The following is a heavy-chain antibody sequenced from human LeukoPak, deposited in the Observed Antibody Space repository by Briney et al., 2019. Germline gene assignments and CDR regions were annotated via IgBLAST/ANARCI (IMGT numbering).Heavy chain of an antibody. CDR3: TRLGIAVAGEDFDY. CDR1: GFTFSDYY. Sequence: PGGSLRLSCAASGFTFSDYYMSWIRQAPGKGLEWVSSISSSSSYIYYADSVKGRFTISRDDSKNTAYLQMNSLKTEDTAVYYCTRLGIAVAGEDFDYWGQGTLVTVSS. D-gene: IGHD6-19*01. CDR2: ISSSSSYI. V-gene: IGHV3-11*03. J-gene: IGHJ4*02.